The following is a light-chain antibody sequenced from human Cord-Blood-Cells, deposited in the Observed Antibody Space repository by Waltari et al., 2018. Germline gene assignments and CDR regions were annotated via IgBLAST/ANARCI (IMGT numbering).Light chain of an antibody. CDR3: MIWHSSASV. J-gene: IGLJ3*02. V-gene: IGLV2-14*01. CDR2: EVS. Sequence: SALSQPASVSGSPRQSITISSTVTSSDVGGYNYVSCYQHHPGKAPTLMIYEVSKRPSGVSNRFSGSTCGNTASLTISGHQDEDEDDYYCMIWHSSASVFGGGTKLTVL. CDR1: SSDVGGYNY.